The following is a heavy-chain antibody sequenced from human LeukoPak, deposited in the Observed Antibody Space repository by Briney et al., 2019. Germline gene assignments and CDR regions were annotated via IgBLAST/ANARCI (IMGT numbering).Heavy chain of an antibody. V-gene: IGHV3-48*04. J-gene: IGHJ6*03. CDR3: ARGGTSRNYYYYMDV. CDR1: GFTFSSYT. D-gene: IGHD1-1*01. Sequence: GGSLRLSCAASGFTFSSYTMNWVRQAPGKGLEWVSYISSSGATIYYADSVKGRFTISRDNGQNSLYLQMNSPRAEDTAVYYCARGGTSRNYYYYMDVWGKGTTVTVSS. CDR2: ISSSGATI.